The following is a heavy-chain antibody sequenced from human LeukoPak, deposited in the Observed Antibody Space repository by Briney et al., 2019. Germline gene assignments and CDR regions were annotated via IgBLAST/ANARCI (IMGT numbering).Heavy chain of an antibody. Sequence: GESLKISCKGSGYSFTTYWIGWVRQMPGKGLEWMGIIYPGDSDTRYSPSFQGQVTISADKSISTAYLQWSSLKDSDTAIYYCARLHRPTVTIDNWGQGTLVTVSS. CDR2: IYPGDSDT. CDR1: GYSFTTYW. D-gene: IGHD4-17*01. J-gene: IGHJ4*02. CDR3: ARLHRPTVTIDN. V-gene: IGHV5-51*01.